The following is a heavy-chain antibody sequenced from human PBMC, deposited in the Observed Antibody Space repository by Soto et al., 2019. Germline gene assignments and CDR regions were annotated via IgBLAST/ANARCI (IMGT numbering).Heavy chain of an antibody. J-gene: IGHJ6*02. CDR1: GFTFSSYG. D-gene: IGHD3-10*01. CDR3: ANDESNGSGSYYPIYYYYGMDV. CDR2: ISYDGSNK. Sequence: QVQLVESGGGVVQPGRSLRLSCAASGFTFSSYGMHWVRQAPGKGLEWVAVISYDGSNKYYADSVKGRFTISRDNSKNTVYLQMNSLRAEDTAVYYCANDESNGSGSYYPIYYYYGMDVWGQGTTVTVSS. V-gene: IGHV3-30*18.